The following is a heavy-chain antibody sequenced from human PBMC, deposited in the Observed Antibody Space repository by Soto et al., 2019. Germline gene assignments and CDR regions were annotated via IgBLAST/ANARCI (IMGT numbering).Heavy chain of an antibody. CDR3: ARGLTGDDTEDDAFDI. J-gene: IGHJ3*02. CDR1: GYTFTGYY. V-gene: IGHV1-2*04. D-gene: IGHD7-27*01. CDR2: INPNSGGT. Sequence: ASVKVSCKASGYTFTGYYMHWVRQAPGQGLEGMGWINPNSGGTNYAQKFQGWVTMTRDTSISTAYMELSRLRSDDTAVYYCARGLTGDDTEDDAFDIWGQGTMVTVSS.